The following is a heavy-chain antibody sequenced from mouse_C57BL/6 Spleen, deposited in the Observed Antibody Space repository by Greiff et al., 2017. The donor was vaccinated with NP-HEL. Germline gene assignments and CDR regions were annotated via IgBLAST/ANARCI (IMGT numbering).Heavy chain of an antibody. CDR2: IYPSDSET. CDR3: ARGLYGNYEFAY. D-gene: IGHD2-1*01. J-gene: IGHJ3*01. Sequence: QVQLQQPGAELVRPGSSVKLSCKASGYTFTSYWMDWVKQRPGQGLEWIGNIYPSDSETHYNQKFKDKATLTVDKSSSTAYIQLSSLTAEDNAVYYCARGLYGNYEFAYWGQGTLVTVSA. V-gene: IGHV1-61*01. CDR1: GYTFTSYW.